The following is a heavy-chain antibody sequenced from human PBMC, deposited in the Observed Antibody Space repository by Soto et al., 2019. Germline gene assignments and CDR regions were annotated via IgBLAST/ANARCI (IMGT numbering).Heavy chain of an antibody. D-gene: IGHD6-6*01. Sequence: QVQLQESGPGLVKPRQTLSLTCTVSRDSITRGSYYWSWIRQHPGKGLEWIGYISHSGSAHYSPTLQSRVAISVDTSKNQFSLNPLSLTAADTAIYYCARTSTDTSSSFDYWGQGTLVCVSS. CDR1: RDSITRGSYY. V-gene: IGHV4-31*03. CDR3: ARTSTDTSSSFDY. J-gene: IGHJ4*02. CDR2: ISHSGSA.